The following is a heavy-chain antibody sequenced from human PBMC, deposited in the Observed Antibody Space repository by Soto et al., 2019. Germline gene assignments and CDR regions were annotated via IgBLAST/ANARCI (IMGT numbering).Heavy chain of an antibody. Sequence: LSLTCTVSGGSISSYYWSWIRQPPGKGLEWIGYIYYSGSTNYNPSLKSRVTISVDTSKNQFSLKLSSVTAADTAVYYCARGYHDILTGYPFDYWGQGTLVTVSS. J-gene: IGHJ4*02. D-gene: IGHD3-9*01. V-gene: IGHV4-59*01. CDR2: IYYSGST. CDR3: ARGYHDILTGYPFDY. CDR1: GGSISSYY.